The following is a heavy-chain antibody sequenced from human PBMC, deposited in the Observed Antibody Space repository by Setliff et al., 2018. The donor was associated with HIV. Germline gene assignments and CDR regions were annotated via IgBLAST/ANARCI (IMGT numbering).Heavy chain of an antibody. CDR1: GGSFNTYT. J-gene: IGHJ6*03. CDR3: ARFEGRDKRGYSYGAYYYYMDV. CDR2: ISAYNGNT. Sequence: ASVKVSCKASGGSFNTYTITWLRQAPGQGLEWMGWISAYNGNTNYAQKFQGRVTLTTDTSTSTAYMEVKSLRSDDTAVYYCARFEGRDKRGYSYGAYYYYMDVWGKGTTVTVSS. V-gene: IGHV1-18*01. D-gene: IGHD5-18*01.